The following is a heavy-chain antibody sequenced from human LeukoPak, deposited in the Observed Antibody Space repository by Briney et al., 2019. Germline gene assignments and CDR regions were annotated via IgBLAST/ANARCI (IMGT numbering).Heavy chain of an antibody. CDR1: EFIFRNYA. Sequence: GGSLRLSCVASEFIFRNYAMTWVRQAPGKGLEWVSTIRHNGETTYFEDSVKGRFIISRDNTKNTLYIHMNSLRAEDTAVYFCAKDAGPSGEGATPADWGQGTLVTVSS. CDR2: IRHNGETT. V-gene: IGHV3-23*01. CDR3: AKDAGPSGEGATPAD. J-gene: IGHJ4*02. D-gene: IGHD1-26*01.